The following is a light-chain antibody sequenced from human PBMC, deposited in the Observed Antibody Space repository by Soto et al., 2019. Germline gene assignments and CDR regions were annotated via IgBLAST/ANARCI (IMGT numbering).Light chain of an antibody. CDR3: QHYDTTRFI. Sequence: EIVLTQSPGTLSLSPGERATLSCRASLSVSNLYLAWYQQKPGQAPRLLIYGASIRATGIPDRFNGSGSGTDFTLSISRLEPEDFAVYYCQHYDTTRFIFGGGTLVEIK. J-gene: IGKJ4*01. CDR2: GAS. CDR1: LSVSNLY. V-gene: IGKV3-20*01.